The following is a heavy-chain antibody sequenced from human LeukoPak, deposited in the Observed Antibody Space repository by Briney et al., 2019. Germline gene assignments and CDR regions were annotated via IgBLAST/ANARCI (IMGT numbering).Heavy chain of an antibody. CDR2: IYYSGRT. Sequence: SETLSLTCTVSGVSISSGGYYWSWIRQHPGKGLEWIGYIYYSGRTYQNPSLMSRLTISVDTSKNQLSLNLSSVTAADTAVYYCVRGGIAAALDYWGQGTLVTVSS. J-gene: IGHJ4*02. CDR1: GVSISSGGYY. V-gene: IGHV4-31*03. CDR3: VRGGIAAALDY. D-gene: IGHD6-13*01.